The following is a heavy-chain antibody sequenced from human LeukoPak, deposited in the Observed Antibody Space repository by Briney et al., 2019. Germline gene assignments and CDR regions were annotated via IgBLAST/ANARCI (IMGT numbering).Heavy chain of an antibody. J-gene: IGHJ3*02. D-gene: IGHD1-26*01. V-gene: IGHV3-23*01. CDR3: VRTALLGGHDAFDI. CDR2: VGGDDTN. CDR1: GFIFSEYA. Sequence: GGSLRLSCVASGFIFSEYAMNWVRQAPGKGLEWVSVVGGDDTNYYIDSAKGRFTISRDNSKNTLYLQVNSLRAEDTAVYYCVRTALLGGHDAFDIWGQGTMVTVSS.